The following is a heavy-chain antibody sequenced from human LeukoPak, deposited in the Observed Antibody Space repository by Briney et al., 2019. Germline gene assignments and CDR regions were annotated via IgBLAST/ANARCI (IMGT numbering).Heavy chain of an antibody. V-gene: IGHV4-31*03. Sequence: SQTLSLTCSVSGGSISGDGYYWSWIRQHPGKGLEWIGYIYYSGSTYYNPSLKSRVSISVDTSKSQFSLKLSSVTAADTAVYYCARGSEILDYWGQGTLVSVSS. CDR1: GGSISGDGYY. CDR2: IYYSGST. J-gene: IGHJ4*02. D-gene: IGHD5-24*01. CDR3: ARGSEILDY.